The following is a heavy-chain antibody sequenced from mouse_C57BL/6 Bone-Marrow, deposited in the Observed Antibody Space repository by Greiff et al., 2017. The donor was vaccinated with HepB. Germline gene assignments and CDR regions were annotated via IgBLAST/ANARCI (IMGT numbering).Heavy chain of an antibody. CDR2: ISSGGDYI. D-gene: IGHD2-2*01. J-gene: IGHJ2*01. Sequence: EVMLVESGEGLVKPGGSLKLSCAASGFTFSSYAMSWVRQTPEKRLEWVAYISSGGDYIYYADTVKGRFTISRDNARNTLYLQMSSLKSEDTAMYYCTRDQDGYDYFDYWGQGTTLTVSS. CDR1: GFTFSSYA. V-gene: IGHV5-9-1*02. CDR3: TRDQDGYDYFDY.